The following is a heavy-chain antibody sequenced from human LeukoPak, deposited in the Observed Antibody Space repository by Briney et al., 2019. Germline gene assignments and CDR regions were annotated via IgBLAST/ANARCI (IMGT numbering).Heavy chain of an antibody. V-gene: IGHV3-30*02. CDR1: GFTFSSYG. Sequence: GGSLRLSCAASGFTFSSYGMHWVRQAPGKGLEWVAFIRYDGSNKYYADSVKGRFTISRDNSKNTLYLQMNSLRAEDTAVYYCAKYVAARRDWFDPWGQGTLVTVSS. CDR3: AKYVAARRDWFDP. J-gene: IGHJ5*02. D-gene: IGHD6-6*01. CDR2: IRYDGSNK.